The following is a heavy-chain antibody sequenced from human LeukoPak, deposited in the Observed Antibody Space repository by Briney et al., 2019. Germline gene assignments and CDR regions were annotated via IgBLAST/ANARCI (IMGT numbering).Heavy chain of an antibody. CDR3: AKGYYDILTGYYSPFDY. D-gene: IGHD3-9*01. J-gene: IGHJ4*02. V-gene: IGHV3-23*01. Sequence: GGSLRLPCAASGFTFSSYAMSWVRQAPGKGLEWVSAISGSGGSTYYADSVKGRFTISRDNSKNTLYLQMNSLRAEDTAVYYCAKGYYDILTGYYSPFDYWGQGTLVTVSS. CDR2: ISGSGGST. CDR1: GFTFSSYA.